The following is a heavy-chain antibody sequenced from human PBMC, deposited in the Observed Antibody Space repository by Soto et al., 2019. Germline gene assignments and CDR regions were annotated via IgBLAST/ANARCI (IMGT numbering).Heavy chain of an antibody. V-gene: IGHV3-7*01. CDR1: GFRFSTHW. J-gene: IGHJ4*02. Sequence: GGSLRLSCAGSGFRFSTHWMGWVRQAPGKRLEWVANIRQDGTERSYADSVKGRFTISRDNARNSLYLQMDSLGADDTAVYYCVRENYFDYWGQGTLVTVSS. CDR2: IRQDGTER. CDR3: VRENYFDY.